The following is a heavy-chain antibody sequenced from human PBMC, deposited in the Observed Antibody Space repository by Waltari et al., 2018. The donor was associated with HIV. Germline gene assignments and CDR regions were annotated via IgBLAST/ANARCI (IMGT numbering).Heavy chain of an antibody. CDR3: AAMRAYFHTSGSDTLDY. J-gene: IGHJ4*02. D-gene: IGHD3-10*01. CDR1: GYTFTDYY. Sequence: QAHLVQSGADVQKPGASVRVSCKASGYTFTDYYIHWVRQAPGQGLGWMGWSTPCNGATNSAQKFQGRRTMTRDTSITTAYMELSSLTSDDTAVYWCAAMRAYFHTSGSDTLDYWGQGTLVTVSS. CDR2: STPCNGAT. V-gene: IGHV1-2*02.